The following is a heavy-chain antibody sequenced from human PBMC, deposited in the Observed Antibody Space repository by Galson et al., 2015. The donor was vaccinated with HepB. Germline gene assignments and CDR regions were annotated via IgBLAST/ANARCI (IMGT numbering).Heavy chain of an antibody. J-gene: IGHJ6*02. CDR2: ISYDGRNQ. CDR1: GFTFRTFA. Sequence: SLRLSCAASGFTFRTFAMHWVRQAPGKGLEWVAVISYDGRNQYYADSVQGRITISRDNSKNTLSLQMRSLKDEDTAMYYLAREENYGSGFYGYYYYHGMDVWGQGTTVTVPS. D-gene: IGHD3-10*01. CDR3: AREENYGSGFYGYYYYHGMDV. V-gene: IGHV3-30-3*01.